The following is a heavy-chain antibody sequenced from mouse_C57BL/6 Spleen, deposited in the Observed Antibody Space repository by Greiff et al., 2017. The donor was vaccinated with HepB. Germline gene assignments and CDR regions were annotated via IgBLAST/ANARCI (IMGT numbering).Heavy chain of an antibody. V-gene: IGHV1-81*01. J-gene: IGHJ3*01. CDR2: IYPRSGNT. D-gene: IGHD1-1*01. Sequence: SGAELARPGASVKLSCKASGYTFTSYGISWVKQRTGQGLEWIGEIYPRSGNTYYNEKFKGKATLTADKSSSTAYMELRSLTSEDSAVYFCARFITTVVGAYWGQGTLVTVSA. CDR1: GYTFTSYG. CDR3: ARFITTVVGAY.